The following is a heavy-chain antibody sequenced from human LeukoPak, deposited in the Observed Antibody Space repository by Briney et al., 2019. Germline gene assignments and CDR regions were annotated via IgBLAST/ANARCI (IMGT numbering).Heavy chain of an antibody. D-gene: IGHD2-15*01. CDR3: ARDYCSGGSCYGVSWFDP. V-gene: IGHV4-31*03. CDR2: IYYGGST. J-gene: IGHJ5*02. CDR1: GGSISSGGYY. Sequence: PSETLSLTCTVSGGSISSGGYYWSWIRQHPGKGLEWIGYIYYGGSTYYNPSLKSRVTISVDTSKNQFSLKLSSVTAADTAVYYCARDYCSGGSCYGVSWFDPWGQGTLVTVSS.